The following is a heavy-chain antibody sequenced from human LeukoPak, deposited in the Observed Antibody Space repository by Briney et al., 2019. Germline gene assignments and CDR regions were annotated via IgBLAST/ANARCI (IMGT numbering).Heavy chain of an antibody. CDR1: GYTFTGYY. D-gene: IGHD3-10*01. CDR3: ARVNRRYGSGSYKSNFDY. J-gene: IGHJ4*02. V-gene: IGHV1-2*02. Sequence: EASVKVSCKASGYTFTGYYMHWVRQAPGQGLEWMGWINPNSGGTNYAQKFQGRVTMTRDTSISTAYMELSRLRSDDTAVYYCARVNRRYGSGSYKSNFDYWGQGTLVTVSS. CDR2: INPNSGGT.